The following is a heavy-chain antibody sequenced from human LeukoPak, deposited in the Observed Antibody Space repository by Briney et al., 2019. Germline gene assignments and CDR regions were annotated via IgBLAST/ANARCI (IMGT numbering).Heavy chain of an antibody. CDR3: ARDLEYGSSWKYYFDY. CDR2: IWYDGSNK. Sequence: GRSLRLSCAASGFTFSSYGMHWVRQAPGKGLEWVAVIWYDGSNKYYADSVKGRFTISRDNSKNTLYLQMNSLRAEDTAVCYCARDLEYGSSWKYYFDYWGQGTLVTVSS. V-gene: IGHV3-33*01. D-gene: IGHD6-13*01. J-gene: IGHJ4*02. CDR1: GFTFSSYG.